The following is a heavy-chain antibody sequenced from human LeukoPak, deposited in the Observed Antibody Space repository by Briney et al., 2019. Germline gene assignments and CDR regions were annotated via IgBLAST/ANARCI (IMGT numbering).Heavy chain of an antibody. V-gene: IGHV3-48*03. CDR2: INSSGSTI. Sequence: AGGALRLFFAASGFTLSSFEMKWGRQAPGEGVGWGSYINSSGSTIYYADSVKGRFTISRDNAKNSLYLQMNSLRAEDTAVYYCASVVVPAARDYYYYGMDVWGQGTTVTVSS. CDR3: ASVVVPAARDYYYYGMDV. J-gene: IGHJ6*02. CDR1: GFTLSSFE. D-gene: IGHD2-2*01.